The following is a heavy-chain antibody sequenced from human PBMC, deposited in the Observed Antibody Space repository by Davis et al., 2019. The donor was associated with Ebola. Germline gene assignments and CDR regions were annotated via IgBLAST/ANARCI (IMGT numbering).Heavy chain of an antibody. J-gene: IGHJ2*01. Sequence: GESLKISCAASGFTVSNNYMSWVRQAPGKGLEWVSVIYSGGNTIHADSVKGRLTISRDISKNTLYLQMNNLRDEDTAMYYCARHGSGDFWYFGLWGRGTLVIVSS. CDR2: IYSGGNT. D-gene: IGHD4-17*01. V-gene: IGHV3-53*01. CDR3: ARHGSGDFWYFGL. CDR1: GFTVSNNY.